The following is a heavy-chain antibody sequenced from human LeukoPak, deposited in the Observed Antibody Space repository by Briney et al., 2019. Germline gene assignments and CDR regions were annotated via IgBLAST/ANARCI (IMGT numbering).Heavy chain of an antibody. CDR1: EFTFSSYW. Sequence: PGGSLRLSCAASEFTFSSYWMSWVRQAPGKGHEWVANIKQDGSDKFYVDSVKGRFTISRDNAKNSLFLQMNNLRAEDTAVYYCAREYGGYASKVFDVWGQGTMVTVSS. CDR2: IKQDGSDK. V-gene: IGHV3-7*03. D-gene: IGHD5-12*01. J-gene: IGHJ3*01. CDR3: AREYGGYASKVFDV.